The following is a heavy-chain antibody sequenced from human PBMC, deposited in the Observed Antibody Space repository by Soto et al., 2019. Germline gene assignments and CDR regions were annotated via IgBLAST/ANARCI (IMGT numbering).Heavy chain of an antibody. V-gene: IGHV3-23*01. CDR2: IGGTDGTT. CDR1: GFIFSSCA. J-gene: IGHJ4*02. D-gene: IGHD3-22*01. CDR3: ANRDSTGYYPYYFDN. Sequence: EVQLLESGGGLVQPGGSLRLSCAASGFIFSSCAMSWVRQAPGKGLEWVSAIGGTDGTTYYADSVKGRFTISRDNSNNLLYLQMNSLRAEDTAVYYCANRDSTGYYPYYFDNWGQGTLVTVSS.